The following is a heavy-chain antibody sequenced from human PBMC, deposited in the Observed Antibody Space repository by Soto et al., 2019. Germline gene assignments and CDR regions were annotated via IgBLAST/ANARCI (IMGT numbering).Heavy chain of an antibody. D-gene: IGHD1-1*01. J-gene: IGHJ6*02. CDR2: ISGYTGDT. CDR3: ARDPVAITGRRYYFYGMDV. CDR1: GYTFASYG. V-gene: IGHV1-18*04. Sequence: QVQLVQSGTEVKAPGASVKVSCKASGYTFASYGITWVRQAPGQGLEWLGWISGYTGDTNYGQKFRGRVTMTTDSPTTTGYMELRSLRPDDSAVYYCARDPVAITGRRYYFYGMDVWGQGSTVTVFS.